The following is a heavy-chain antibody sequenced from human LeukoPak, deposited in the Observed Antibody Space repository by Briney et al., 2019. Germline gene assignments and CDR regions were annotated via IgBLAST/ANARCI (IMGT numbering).Heavy chain of an antibody. CDR1: GFTFSSSG. CDR2: IWYDGSNK. Sequence: GRSLRLSCAASGFTFSSSGMHWVRQAPGKGLEWVAVIWYDGSNKYYADSVKGRFTISRDNSKNTLYLQMNSLRAEDTAVYYCARDLWGTDYGMDVWGQGTTVTVSS. D-gene: IGHD3-16*01. CDR3: ARDLWGTDYGMDV. V-gene: IGHV3-33*01. J-gene: IGHJ6*02.